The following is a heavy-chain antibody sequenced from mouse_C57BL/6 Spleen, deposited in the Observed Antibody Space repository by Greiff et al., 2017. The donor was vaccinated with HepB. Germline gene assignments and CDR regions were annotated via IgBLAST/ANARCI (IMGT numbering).Heavy chain of an antibody. CDR3: ARGTVVATGYFDV. CDR2: IYPGDGDT. Sequence: VQLQHSGPELVKPGASVKISCKASGYAFSSSWMNWVKQRPGKGLEWIGRIYPGDGDTNYNGKFKGKATLTADKSSSTAYMQLSSLTSEDSAVYFCARGTVVATGYFDVWGTGTTVTVSS. CDR1: GYAFSSSW. D-gene: IGHD1-1*01. J-gene: IGHJ1*03. V-gene: IGHV1-82*01.